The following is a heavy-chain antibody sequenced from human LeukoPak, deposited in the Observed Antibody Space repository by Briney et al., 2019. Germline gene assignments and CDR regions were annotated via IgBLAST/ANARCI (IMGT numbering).Heavy chain of an antibody. D-gene: IGHD3-10*01. Sequence: GASVKVSCKPTGNNFISDYIHWVRQAPGQGPEWMGWISAYNGNTNYAQRLQGRVTMTTDTSTSTAYMELRSLRSDDTAVYYCARDLLDRAYYYGSGSLIGWFDPWGQGTLVTVSS. CDR1: GNNFISDY. V-gene: IGHV1-18*04. CDR3: ARDLLDRAYYYGSGSLIGWFDP. J-gene: IGHJ5*02. CDR2: ISAYNGNT.